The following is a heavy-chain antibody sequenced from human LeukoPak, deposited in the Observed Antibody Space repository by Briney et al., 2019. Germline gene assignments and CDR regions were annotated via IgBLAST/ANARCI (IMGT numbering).Heavy chain of an antibody. CDR1: GYTFTGYY. CDR3: ARVWFLGFDY. V-gene: IGHV1-8*02. Sequence: ASVKVSCKASGYTFTGYYMHWVRQAPGQGLEWMGWMNPNSGNTGYAQKFQGRVTMTRNTSISTAYMELSSLRSEDTAVYYCARVWFLGFDYWGQGTLVTVSS. D-gene: IGHD2/OR15-2a*01. J-gene: IGHJ4*02. CDR2: MNPNSGNT.